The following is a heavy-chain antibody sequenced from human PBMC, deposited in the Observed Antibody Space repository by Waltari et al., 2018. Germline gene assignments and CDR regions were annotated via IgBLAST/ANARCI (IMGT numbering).Heavy chain of an antibody. CDR3: ARDEELLPAFDI. D-gene: IGHD1-26*01. CDR1: GGSISSYY. CDR2: SYTSGRT. J-gene: IGHJ3*02. V-gene: IGHV4-4*07. Sequence: QVQLQESGPGLVKPSETLSLTCTVSGGSISSYYWSWIRQPAGKGLEWIGRSYTSGRTNDNPTLKSRVTMSVDTSKNQFSLKLSSVTAADTAVYYCARDEELLPAFDIWGQGTMVTVSS.